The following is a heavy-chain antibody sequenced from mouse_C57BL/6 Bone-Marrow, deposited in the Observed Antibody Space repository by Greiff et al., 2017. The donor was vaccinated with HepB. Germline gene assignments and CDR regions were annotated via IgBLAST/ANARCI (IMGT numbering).Heavy chain of an antibody. V-gene: IGHV5-4*01. CDR2: ISDGGSYT. D-gene: IGHD2-12*01. CDR1: GFTFSSYA. CDR3: ARDRVTPPCDY. J-gene: IGHJ2*01. Sequence: EVQRVESGGGLVKPGGSLKLSCAASGFTFSSYAMSWVRQTPEKRLEWVATISDGGSYTYYPDNVKGRFTISRDNAKNNLYLQMSHLKSEDTAMYYCARDRVTPPCDYWGQGTTLTVSS.